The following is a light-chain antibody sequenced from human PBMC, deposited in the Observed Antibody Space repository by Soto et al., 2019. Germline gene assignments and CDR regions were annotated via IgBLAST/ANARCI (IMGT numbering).Light chain of an antibody. CDR1: HGISSW. CDR3: QQANSFPPT. CDR2: AAS. Sequence: DIQMTQYPSSVSAYVGDSVTITCRASHGISSWLAWYQQKPGKAPKRLIYAASSLRSGVPSRFRGSGSGTDFTLTISSLQPEDFATYYCQQANSFPPTFGGGTKVDIK. V-gene: IGKV1-12*01. J-gene: IGKJ4*01.